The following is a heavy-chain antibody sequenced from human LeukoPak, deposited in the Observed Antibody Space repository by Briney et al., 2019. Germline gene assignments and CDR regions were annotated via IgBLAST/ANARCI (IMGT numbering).Heavy chain of an antibody. CDR2: IIPIFGTA. V-gene: IGHV1-69*05. CDR3: ARGGHHSSSWYRSYYMDV. J-gene: IGHJ6*03. Sequence: EASVKVSCKASGGTFSSYAISWVRQAPGQGLEWMGGIIPIFGTANYAQKFQGRVTITTDESTSTAFMELSSLRSEDTAVYYCARGGHHSSSWYRSYYMDVWGKGTTVTVSS. CDR1: GGTFSSYA. D-gene: IGHD6-13*01.